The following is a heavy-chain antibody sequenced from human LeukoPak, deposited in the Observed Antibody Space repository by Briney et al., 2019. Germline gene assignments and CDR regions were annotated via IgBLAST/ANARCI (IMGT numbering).Heavy chain of an antibody. CDR1: GFTFSSYA. CDR3: ARELADGSGSYSPNGGFDY. Sequence: GSLRLSCAASGFTFSSYAMHWVRQAPGKGLEWVAVISYDGSNKYYADSVKGRFTISRDNSKNTLYLQMNSLRAEDTAVYYCARELADGSGSYSPNGGFDYWGQGTLVTVSS. CDR2: ISYDGSNK. D-gene: IGHD3-10*01. V-gene: IGHV3-30-3*01. J-gene: IGHJ4*02.